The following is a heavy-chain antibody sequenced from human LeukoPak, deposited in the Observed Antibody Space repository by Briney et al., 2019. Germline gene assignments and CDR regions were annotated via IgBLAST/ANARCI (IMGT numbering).Heavy chain of an antibody. D-gene: IGHD1-26*01. CDR3: ARDRGGSYYYYYMDV. CDR2: ISGSGDST. V-gene: IGHV3-23*01. CDR1: GFTFRRYG. Sequence: PGGSLRLSCAASGFTFRRYGMSWVRQAPGKGLEWVSTISGSGDSTSYADSVKGRFTISRDNSKNTLYLQMNSLRAEDTAVYYCARDRGGSYYYYYMDVWGKGTTVTVSS. J-gene: IGHJ6*03.